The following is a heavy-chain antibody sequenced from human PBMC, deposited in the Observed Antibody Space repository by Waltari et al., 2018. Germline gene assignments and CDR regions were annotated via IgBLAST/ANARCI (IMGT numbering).Heavy chain of an antibody. D-gene: IGHD2-2*01. CDR2: MNPNNGET. Sequence: QVQLVQSGAEVKKPGASVKVSCKASGYTFPNFDINWVRQAAGQGLEWMGWMNPNNGETGYAQNFQGRVIMTSDTSISTAYLDLSSLRSEDTAVYYCARGRRRSSPCYGVCDWFDPWGQGTLVTVSS. V-gene: IGHV1-8*01. CDR3: ARGRRRSSPCYGVCDWFDP. J-gene: IGHJ5*02. CDR1: GYTFPNFD.